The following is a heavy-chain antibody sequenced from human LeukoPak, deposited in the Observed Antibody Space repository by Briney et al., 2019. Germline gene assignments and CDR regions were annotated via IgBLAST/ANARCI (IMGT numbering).Heavy chain of an antibody. CDR1: GYTFTSYD. Sequence: GASVKVSCKASGYTFTSYDINWVRQATGQGLEWMGWMNPNSGNTGYAQKFQGRVTMTEDTSTDTAYMELSSLRSEDTAVYYCATGFEARAATDWFDPWGQGTLVTVSS. V-gene: IGHV1-8*01. J-gene: IGHJ5*02. CDR2: MNPNSGNT. D-gene: IGHD2-15*01. CDR3: ATGFEARAATDWFDP.